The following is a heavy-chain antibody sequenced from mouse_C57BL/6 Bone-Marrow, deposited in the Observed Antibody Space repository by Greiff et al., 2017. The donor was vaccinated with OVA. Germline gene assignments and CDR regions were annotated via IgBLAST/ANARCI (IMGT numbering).Heavy chain of an antibody. CDR2: IDPENGDT. CDR1: GFNIKDDY. J-gene: IGHJ3*01. CDR3: TTLDSSGCFAY. Sequence: EVKLVESGAELVRPGASVKLSCTASGFNIKDDYMHWVKQRPEQGLEWIGWIDPENGDTEYASKFQGKATITADTSSNTAYLQLSSLTSEDTAVYYCTTLDSSGCFAYWGQGTLVTVSA. D-gene: IGHD3-2*02. V-gene: IGHV14-4*01.